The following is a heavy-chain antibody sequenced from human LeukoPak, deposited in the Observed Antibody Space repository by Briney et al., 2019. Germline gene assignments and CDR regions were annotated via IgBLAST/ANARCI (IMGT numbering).Heavy chain of an antibody. CDR3: ARQHWPDKFVDF. CDR2: IDPNSAGTNT. D-gene: IGHD1-1*01. Sequence: ASVRVSCKGSGNTFSGSYVHWVRQAPDQGLEWMEWIDPNSAGTNTNYAQKFQDRVTFTRDASVSAAYMELSRLTTDDTAVYYCARQHWPDKFVDFWGQGTLVTVSS. CDR1: GNTFSGSY. J-gene: IGHJ4*02. V-gene: IGHV1-2*02.